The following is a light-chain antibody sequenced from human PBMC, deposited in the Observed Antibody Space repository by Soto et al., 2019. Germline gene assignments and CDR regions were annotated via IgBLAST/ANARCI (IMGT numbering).Light chain of an antibody. CDR2: DAS. CDR1: QSIGSY. V-gene: IGKV3-11*01. J-gene: IGKJ5*01. Sequence: EIVLTQSPATLSLSLGERATLSCRASQSIGSYLAWYQHKLGQPPRLLIYDASNRATGIPVRFSGSGSGIDFTLTISSLEPEDFAVYYCQQRSNWPPITFGQGTRLEIK. CDR3: QQRSNWPPIT.